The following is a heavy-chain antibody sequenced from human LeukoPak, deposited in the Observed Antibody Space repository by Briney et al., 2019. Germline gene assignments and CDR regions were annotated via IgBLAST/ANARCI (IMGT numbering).Heavy chain of an antibody. CDR2: INPNSGGT. V-gene: IGHV1-2*02. Sequence: ASVKVSCKASGYTFTGYYMHWVRQAPGQGLEWIGWINPNSGGTNYAQKFQGRVTMTRDTSISTAYMELSRLRSDDTAVYYCARDGGYYGSGSSYYYYMDVWGKGTTVTISS. J-gene: IGHJ6*03. CDR3: ARDGGYYGSGSSYYYYMDV. D-gene: IGHD3-10*01. CDR1: GYTFTGYY.